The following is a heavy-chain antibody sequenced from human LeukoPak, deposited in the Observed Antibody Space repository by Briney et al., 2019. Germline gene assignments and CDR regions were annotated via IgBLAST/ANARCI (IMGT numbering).Heavy chain of an antibody. D-gene: IGHD5-18*01. CDR2: ISSSSSYI. J-gene: IGHJ3*02. V-gene: IGHV3-21*01. CDR3: ARLRIEGYSYVRSPDAFDI. Sequence: KPGGSLRLSCAASGFTFSSYSMNWVRQAPGKGVEWGSSISSSSSYIYYADSVKGRFTISRDNAKNSLYLQMNSLRAEDTAVYYCARLRIEGYSYVRSPDAFDIWGQGTMVTVSS. CDR1: GFTFSSYS.